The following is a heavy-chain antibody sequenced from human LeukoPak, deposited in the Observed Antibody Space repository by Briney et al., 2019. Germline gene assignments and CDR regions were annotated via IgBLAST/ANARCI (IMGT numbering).Heavy chain of an antibody. CDR3: ATQSLTGNTLCYHY. Sequence: SETLSLTCTVSGDSISSYYWSWIRQPAGKGLEWIGRISPSGSTTYNPSLKSRLTMSVDTSKKQFSLNLTSVTAADAAVYYCATQSLTGNTLCYHYWRQGTLVTVSS. CDR2: ISPSGST. CDR1: GDSISSYY. V-gene: IGHV4-4*07. D-gene: IGHD4-23*01. J-gene: IGHJ4*02.